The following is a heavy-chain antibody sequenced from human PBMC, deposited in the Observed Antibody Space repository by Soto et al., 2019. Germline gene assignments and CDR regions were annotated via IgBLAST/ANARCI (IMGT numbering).Heavy chain of an antibody. J-gene: IGHJ6*01. D-gene: IGHD3-3*01. CDR2: IYPGDSDT. V-gene: IGHV5-51*01. CDR1: GYSFTSYW. Sequence: GESLKISCKGSGYSFTSYWIGWVRQMPGKGLEWMGIIYPGDSDTRYSPSFQGHVTISADKSISTAYLQWSSLKASDTAMYYCVRQGARDDFWSGYYLAPYYFYGMGVWGQGTTVTV. CDR3: VRQGARDDFWSGYYLAPYYFYGMGV.